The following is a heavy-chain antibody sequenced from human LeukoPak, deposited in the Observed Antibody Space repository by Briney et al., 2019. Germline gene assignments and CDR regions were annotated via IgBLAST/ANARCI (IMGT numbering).Heavy chain of an antibody. V-gene: IGHV3-15*01. J-gene: IGHJ6*03. D-gene: IGHD3-10*01. CDR2: IKSKTDGGTT. CDR1: GFTFSNAW. CDR3: TTAFTMVRGVIYYYMDV. Sequence: GGSLRLSCAASGFTFSNAWMSWVRQAPGKGLEWVGRIKSKTDGGTTDYAAPVKGRFTISRDDSKNTLYLQMNSLKTEDTAVYYCTTAFTMVRGVIYYYMDVWGKGTTVTISS.